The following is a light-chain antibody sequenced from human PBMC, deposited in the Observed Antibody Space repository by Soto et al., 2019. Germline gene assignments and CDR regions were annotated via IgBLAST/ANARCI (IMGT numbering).Light chain of an antibody. Sequence: QSALTQPISVSGSPGQSITISRTGNSNDIGSYDYVCWYQQHPGKAPRLLIHGAHNRSPGISGRFSASKSGLTASLTISGLQAEDEADYYCTAFSANRVYLFGPGTKVTVL. CDR1: SNDIGSYDY. V-gene: IGLV2-14*01. CDR2: GAH. J-gene: IGLJ1*01. CDR3: TAFSANRVYL.